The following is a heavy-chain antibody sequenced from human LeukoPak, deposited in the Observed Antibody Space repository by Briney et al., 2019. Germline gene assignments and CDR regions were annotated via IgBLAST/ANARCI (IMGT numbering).Heavy chain of an antibody. CDR3: AGCIAAAPWWFDP. D-gene: IGHD6-13*01. CDR1: GYIFTNHA. V-gene: IGHV7-4-1*02. CDR2: INTYTGNP. J-gene: IGHJ5*02. Sequence: ASVKVSCKASGYIFTNHAINWVRQAPGQGLEWMGWINTYTGNPTYAQGFTGRFVISLDTSVSTAYLEISSLKGEDTAVYYCAGCIAAAPWWFDPWGQGTLVTVSS.